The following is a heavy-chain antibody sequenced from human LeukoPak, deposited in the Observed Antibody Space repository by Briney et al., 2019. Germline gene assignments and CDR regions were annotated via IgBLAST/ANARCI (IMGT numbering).Heavy chain of an antibody. CDR2: ISGSGGST. D-gene: IGHD3-22*01. V-gene: IGHV3-23*01. J-gene: IGHJ5*02. CDR3: AKIWRAGITMIVVALDP. CDR1: GFTFSSYA. Sequence: GGSLRLSCAASGFTFSSYAMSWVRQAPGKGLEWVSAISGSGGSTYYADSVKGRFTISRDNSKNPLYLQMNSLRAEDTAVYYCAKIWRAGITMIVVALDPWGQGTLVTVSS.